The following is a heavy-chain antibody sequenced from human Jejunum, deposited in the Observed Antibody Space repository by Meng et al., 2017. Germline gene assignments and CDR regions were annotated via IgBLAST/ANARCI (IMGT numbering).Heavy chain of an antibody. J-gene: IGHJ4*02. CDR2: ISTGGSTK. Sequence: GESLKISCAASGLTFSTYEMNWVRQAPGKGLEWLSYISTGGSTKYYADSVKGRFTISRDNAKNSLYLQLNSLRAEDTAVYYCAGDPLRRRDGYKIGNWGQGTLVTVSS. CDR1: GLTFSTYE. V-gene: IGHV3-48*03. D-gene: IGHD5-24*01. CDR3: AGDPLRRRDGYKIGN.